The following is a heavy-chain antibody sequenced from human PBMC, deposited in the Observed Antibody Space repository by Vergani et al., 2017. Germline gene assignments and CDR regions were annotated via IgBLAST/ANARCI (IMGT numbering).Heavy chain of an antibody. Sequence: QVQLQESGPGLVTPSETLSLTCTVSGGSISSYYWSWIRQPPGKGLEWIGYLYYSGSTNYNPSLQSRVTISVATSKNQFSLKLSSVTAADTAVYYCARAFMDYGDYVGHAFDIWGQGTMVTVSS. V-gene: IGHV4-59*01. D-gene: IGHD4-17*01. CDR2: LYYSGST. J-gene: IGHJ3*02. CDR1: GGSISSYY. CDR3: ARAFMDYGDYVGHAFDI.